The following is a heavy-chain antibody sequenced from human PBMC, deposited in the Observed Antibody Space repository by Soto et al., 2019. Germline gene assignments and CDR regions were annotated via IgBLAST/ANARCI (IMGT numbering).Heavy chain of an antibody. CDR2: ISARSEAI. Sequence: GGSLRLSCAASGFSLSNYHMNWVRQAPGKGLEWVSYISARSEAIYYTDSVKGRFTISRDNARNSLYLQMNSLKGEDTAVYYCARDSGSGYSIDFWGQGTLVTVSS. CDR3: ARDSGSGYSIDF. V-gene: IGHV3-48*01. CDR1: GFSLSNYH. D-gene: IGHD2-21*01. J-gene: IGHJ4*02.